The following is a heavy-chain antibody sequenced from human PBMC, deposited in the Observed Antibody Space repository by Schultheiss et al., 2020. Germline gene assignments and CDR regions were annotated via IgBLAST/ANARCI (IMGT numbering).Heavy chain of an antibody. Sequence: GGSLRLSCAASGFTFSSYWMSWVRQAPGKGLEWVANIKQDGSEKYYVDSVKGRFTISRDNAKNSLYLQMNSLRAEDTAVYYCARVSSGWSGYFDYWGQGTLVTGSS. CDR2: IKQDGSEK. D-gene: IGHD6-19*01. CDR1: GFTFSSYW. V-gene: IGHV3-7*01. J-gene: IGHJ4*02. CDR3: ARVSSGWSGYFDY.